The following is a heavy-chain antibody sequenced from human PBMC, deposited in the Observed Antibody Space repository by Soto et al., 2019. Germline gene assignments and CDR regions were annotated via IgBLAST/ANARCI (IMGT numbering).Heavy chain of an antibody. Sequence: PGGSLRLSCSAAGFTFSTYAMNWVRQAPGEGLEWVASISGSDGSTYYADSVKGRFTISRDNSKNNTYRQMNRLRAEDTAVYYCAKDAIFGGVSPYYYYYDMDVWGQGTTVTVSS. J-gene: IGHJ6*02. CDR2: ISGSDGST. CDR3: AKDAIFGGVSPYYYYYDMDV. CDR1: GFTFSTYA. V-gene: IGHV3-23*01. D-gene: IGHD3-3*01.